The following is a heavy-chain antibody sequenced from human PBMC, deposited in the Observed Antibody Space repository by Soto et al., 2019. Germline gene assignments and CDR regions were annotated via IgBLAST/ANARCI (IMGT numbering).Heavy chain of an antibody. CDR3: AREEAQYQLLHSYYYMDV. J-gene: IGHJ6*03. D-gene: IGHD2-2*01. V-gene: IGHV1-69*08. CDR1: GGTFSSYT. Sequence: QVQLVQSGAEVKKPGSSVKVSCKASGGTFSSYTINWVRQAPGQGLEWMGRIIPIFGMANYAQKFQGRVTITADESTSTAYMQLSSLRSEDTGVYYCAREEAQYQLLHSYYYMDVWGKGTTVTVSS. CDR2: IIPIFGMA.